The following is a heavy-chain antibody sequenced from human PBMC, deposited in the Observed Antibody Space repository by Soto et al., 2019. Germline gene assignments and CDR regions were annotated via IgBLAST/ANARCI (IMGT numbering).Heavy chain of an antibody. CDR3: ARGMVVTATLDRSDY. Sequence: SVKVSCKASGGTFSSYAISWVRQAPGQGLGWMGGIIPIFGTANYAQKFQGRVTITADESTSTAYMELSSLRSEDTAVYYCARGMVVTATLDRSDYWGQGTLVTVSS. J-gene: IGHJ4*02. CDR2: IIPIFGTA. V-gene: IGHV1-69*13. CDR1: GGTFSSYA. D-gene: IGHD2-15*01.